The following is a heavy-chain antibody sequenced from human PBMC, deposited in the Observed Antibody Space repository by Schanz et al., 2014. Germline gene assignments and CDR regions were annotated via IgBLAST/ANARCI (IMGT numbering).Heavy chain of an antibody. CDR2: IGYLGDT. CDR1: GFDFNSYS. CDR3: ARGTDWNLHY. V-gene: IGHV3-13*01. J-gene: IGHJ4*02. D-gene: IGHD1-1*01. Sequence: EVRLVESGGGLVQPVGSLRLSCEASGFDFNSYSMNWVRQGTGKGLEWVSTIGYLGDTYYPDSVKGRFTVSRDSGQNSLYLQMNSLRAGDTAVYYCARGTDWNLHYWGQGALVTVSS.